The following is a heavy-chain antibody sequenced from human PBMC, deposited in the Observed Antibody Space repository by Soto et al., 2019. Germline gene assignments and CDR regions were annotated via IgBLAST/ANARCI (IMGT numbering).Heavy chain of an antibody. J-gene: IGHJ4*02. CDR2: ISNTGATT. CDR3: AKRGGYSYGLVDL. D-gene: IGHD5-18*01. Sequence: VQLLESGGGLMQPGGSLRLSCSTSGFSITKHAMNWVRQAPGKGLEWVSTISNTGATTYYAASVKGRFTVSRDNSNNRVFLQMKSLRAEDTAVYYCAKRGGYSYGLVDLWGQGTLVTVSS. V-gene: IGHV3-23*01. CDR1: GFSITKHA.